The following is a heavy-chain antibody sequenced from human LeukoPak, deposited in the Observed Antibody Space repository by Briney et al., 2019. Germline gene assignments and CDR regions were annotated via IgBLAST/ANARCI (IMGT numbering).Heavy chain of an antibody. CDR1: GFTLSSYA. D-gene: IGHD3-10*01. V-gene: IGHV3-23*01. J-gene: IGHJ4*02. CDR2: IGDSGATT. CDR3: ASFHYYGSGAYYLSY. Sequence: GGSLRLSCADSGFTLSSYAMTWVRQAPGKGLEWVSDIGDSGATTYYADSVKGRFTISRANSKNTLYLQMSSLRAEDTAVYFCASFHYYGSGAYYLSYWGQGTLVTVSS.